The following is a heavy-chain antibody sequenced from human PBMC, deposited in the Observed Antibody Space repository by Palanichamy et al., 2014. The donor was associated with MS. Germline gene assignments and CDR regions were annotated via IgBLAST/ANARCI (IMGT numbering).Heavy chain of an antibody. J-gene: IGHJ4*02. CDR1: GFTFSSYW. D-gene: IGHD3-22*01. CDR3: ARVGVGGYYDGSGFLDY. V-gene: IGHV3-74*01. CDR2: INSDGSST. Sequence: EVQLVESGGGLVQPGGSLRLSCAASGFTFSSYWMHWVRQAPGKGLVWVSRINSDGSSTSYADSVKGRFTISRDNAKNTLYLQMNSLRAEDTAVYYCARVGVGGYYDGSGFLDYWGQGTLVTVSS.